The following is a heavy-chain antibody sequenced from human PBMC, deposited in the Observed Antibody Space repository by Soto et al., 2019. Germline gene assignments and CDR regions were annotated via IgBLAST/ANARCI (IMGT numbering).Heavy chain of an antibody. CDR3: ARSGIQLGLYYFDY. J-gene: IGHJ4*02. CDR2: IYYSGST. CDR1: GGSISSGGYY. Sequence: PSETLSLTCTVSGGSISSGGYYWSWIRQHPGKGLEWIGYIYYSGSTYYNPSLKSRVTISVDTSKNQFSLKLSSVTAADTAVYYCARSGIQLGLYYFDYWGQGTLVTVS. V-gene: IGHV4-31*03. D-gene: IGHD5-18*01.